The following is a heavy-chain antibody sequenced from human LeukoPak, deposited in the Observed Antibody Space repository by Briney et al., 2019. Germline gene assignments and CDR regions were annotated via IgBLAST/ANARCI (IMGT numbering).Heavy chain of an antibody. V-gene: IGHV3-43*02. CDR1: GFSFDDYA. CDR3: ARESDSSGWYDS. D-gene: IGHD3-22*01. J-gene: IGHJ5*01. CDR2: ISGDGGST. Sequence: PGGSLRLSCAAPGFSFDDYAIHWVRQAPGKGLESVSLISGDGGSTFYADSVKGRFTISRDNSKNSLYLQMSSLRSEDTALYYCARESDSSGWYDSWGQGTLVTVSS.